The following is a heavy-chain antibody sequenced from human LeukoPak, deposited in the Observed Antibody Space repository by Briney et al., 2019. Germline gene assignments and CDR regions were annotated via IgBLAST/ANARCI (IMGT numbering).Heavy chain of an antibody. D-gene: IGHD6-13*01. CDR2: ISYDGSNK. CDR3: AKDLRQQLVRGWDY. J-gene: IGHJ4*02. CDR1: GFTFSSYG. Sequence: GGSLRLSCAASGFTFSSYGMHWVRQAPGKGLEWVAVISYDGSNKYYADSVKGRFTISRDNSKNTLYLQMNSLRAEDTAVYYCAKDLRQQLVRGWDYWGQGTLVTVSS. V-gene: IGHV3-30*18.